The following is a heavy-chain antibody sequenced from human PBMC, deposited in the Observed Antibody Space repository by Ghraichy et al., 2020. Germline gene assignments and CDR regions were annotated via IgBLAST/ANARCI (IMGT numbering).Heavy chain of an antibody. CDR1: GGSISNYY. Sequence: SETLSLTCTVSGGSISNYYWSWIRQPPGKRLEWIGHIYYSGSTNYNPSLKSRVTISVDTSKNQFSLKLSSVTAADTAVYYCARHGFRYCSGGSCIWLFDLWGRGTLVTVSS. V-gene: IGHV4-59*08. D-gene: IGHD2-15*01. CDR2: IYYSGST. J-gene: IGHJ2*01. CDR3: ARHGFRYCSGGSCIWLFDL.